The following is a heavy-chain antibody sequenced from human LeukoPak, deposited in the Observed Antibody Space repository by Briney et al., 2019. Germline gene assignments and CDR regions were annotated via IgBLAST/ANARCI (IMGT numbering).Heavy chain of an antibody. D-gene: IGHD3-3*01. V-gene: IGHV4-34*01. Sequence: SETLSLTCAVYGGSFSGYYWSWIRQPPGEGLEWIGEINHSGSTNYNPSLKSRVTISVDTSKNQFSLKLSSVTAADTAVYYCAREKGPDYDFWSGLTHLFYYYYMDVWGKGTTVTVSS. CDR1: GGSFSGYY. CDR3: AREKGPDYDFWSGLTHLFYYYYMDV. CDR2: INHSGST. J-gene: IGHJ6*03.